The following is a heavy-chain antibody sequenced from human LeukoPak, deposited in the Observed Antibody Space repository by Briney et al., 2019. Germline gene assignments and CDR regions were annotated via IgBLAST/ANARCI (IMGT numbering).Heavy chain of an antibody. Sequence: AGGSLRLSCAASGFTFSSYAMSWVRQAPGKGLEWVSAISGSGGSTYCADSVKGRFTISRDNSKNTLYLQMNSLRAEDTAVYYCAKDDRSLTNVVAANWGQGTLVTVSS. V-gene: IGHV3-23*01. CDR1: GFTFSSYA. D-gene: IGHD2-15*01. CDR2: ISGSGGST. J-gene: IGHJ4*02. CDR3: AKDDRSLTNVVAAN.